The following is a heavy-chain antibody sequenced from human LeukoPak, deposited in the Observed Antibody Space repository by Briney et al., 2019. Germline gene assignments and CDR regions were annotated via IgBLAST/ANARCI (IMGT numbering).Heavy chain of an antibody. CDR1: GYTFTSYY. CDR3: ARTYSGSGSTSTPAY. V-gene: IGHV1-46*03. Sequence: ASVKVSCKASGYTFTSYYMHWVRQAPGQGLEWMGIINPSGGSTSYAQKFQSRVTMTRDTSTSTVYMELSSLRSEDTAVYYCARTYSGSGSTSTPAYWGQGTLVTVSS. D-gene: IGHD3-10*01. CDR2: INPSGGST. J-gene: IGHJ4*02.